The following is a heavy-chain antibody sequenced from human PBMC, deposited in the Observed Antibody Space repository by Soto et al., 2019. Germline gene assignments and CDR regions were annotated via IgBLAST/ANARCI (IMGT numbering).Heavy chain of an antibody. CDR3: AKSVTSGWADTFDI. V-gene: IGHV3-9*01. CDR2: ISWNSGTI. Sequence: EVQLVESGGDLVQPGRSLRLSCAASGFTFDDYAMHWVRQAPGKGLEWVSGISWNSGTIGYADSVKGRVTISRDNAKNSLYLQISSRRAEDTALYYCAKSVTSGWADTFDIWGQGTMVTVSS. D-gene: IGHD6-19*01. CDR1: GFTFDDYA. J-gene: IGHJ3*02.